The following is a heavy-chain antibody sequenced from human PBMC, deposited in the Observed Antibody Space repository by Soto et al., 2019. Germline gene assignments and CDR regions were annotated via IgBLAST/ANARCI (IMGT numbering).Heavy chain of an antibody. CDR1: GFTFSSYG. V-gene: IGHV3-33*01. Sequence: QVQLVESGGGVVQPGRSLRLSCAASGFTFSSYGMHWVRQAPGKGLEWVAVIWYDGSNEYYADSVKGRFTISRDNSKNTLYLQMNSLRAEDTAVYYCARDLSYWGQGTLVTVSS. CDR2: IWYDGSNE. J-gene: IGHJ4*02. CDR3: ARDLSY.